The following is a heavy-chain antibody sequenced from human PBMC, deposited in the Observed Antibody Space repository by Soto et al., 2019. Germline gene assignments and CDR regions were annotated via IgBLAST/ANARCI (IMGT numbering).Heavy chain of an antibody. CDR3: ARHGGRGWYAASWFDP. Sequence: QLHLQESGPGLVKPSETLTLTCIVSGGSINSGNYYWGWIRQYPGKGLEWIESMYYSGGTLNNPSFRVRVTMAVDTSKNHFTLKMSSVTAADTGVYYCARHGGRGWYAASWFDPWGQGTLVTVSS. V-gene: IGHV4-39*01. J-gene: IGHJ5*02. CDR2: MYYSGGT. D-gene: IGHD6-19*01. CDR1: GGSINSGNYY.